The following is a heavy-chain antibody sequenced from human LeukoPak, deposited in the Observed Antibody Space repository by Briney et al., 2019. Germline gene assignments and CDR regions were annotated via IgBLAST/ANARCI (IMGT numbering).Heavy chain of an antibody. CDR2: IYNDGNT. CDR1: GFTVSTNH. D-gene: IGHD2-21*02. V-gene: IGHV3-53*01. Sequence: PGGSLRLSCAVSGFTVSTNHMSWVRQAPGRGLEGVSVIYNDGNTYYTDSVKGRFTISRDNSKNTVFLQMNSLRVEDTAVYYCARDREVVTAKAQMDVWGKGTTVTVSS. CDR3: ARDREVVTAKAQMDV. J-gene: IGHJ6*03.